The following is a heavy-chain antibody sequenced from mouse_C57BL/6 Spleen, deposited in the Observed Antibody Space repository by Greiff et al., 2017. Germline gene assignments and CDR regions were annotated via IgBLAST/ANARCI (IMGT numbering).Heavy chain of an antibody. CDR2: INPNNGGT. Sequence: VQLQQSGPELVKPGASVKIPCKASGYTFTDYNMDWVKQSHGKSLEWIGDINPNNGGTIYNQKFKGKATLTVDKSSSTAYMELRSLTSEDTAVYYCARGGYDYDGGYFDYWGQGTTLTVSS. V-gene: IGHV1-18*01. CDR1: GYTFTDYN. CDR3: ARGGYDYDGGYFDY. D-gene: IGHD2-4*01. J-gene: IGHJ2*01.